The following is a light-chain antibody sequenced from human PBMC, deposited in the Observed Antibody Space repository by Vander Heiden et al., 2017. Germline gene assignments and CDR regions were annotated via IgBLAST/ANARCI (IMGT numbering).Light chain of an antibody. CDR1: QDISNY. V-gene: IGKV1-33*01. CDR2: DAS. Sequence: DIQMTQSPSSLSASVGDRVTITCQASQDISNYLNWYQQKPGKAPKLLIYDASNLEKGVPSRFSGSGSGTDFTFTISSLQPEDIATYYCQQYDTLHLFGHGTKVDIK. CDR3: QQYDTLHL. J-gene: IGKJ3*01.